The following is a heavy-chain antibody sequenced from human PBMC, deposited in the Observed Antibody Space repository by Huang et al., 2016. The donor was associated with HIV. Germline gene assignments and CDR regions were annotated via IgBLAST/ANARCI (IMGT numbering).Heavy chain of an antibody. D-gene: IGHD3-22*01. Sequence: QVQLQQWGAGLLKPSETLSLTCAVYGGSFSGYYWSWIRQPPGKGLEWIGEMNHSGSTNYNPSLKSRVTISVDTSKNQFSRKLSSVTAADTAVYYCARILMYYNSSGYGFDYWGQGTLVTVSS. CDR1: GGSFSGYY. CDR2: MNHSGST. V-gene: IGHV4-34*01. J-gene: IGHJ4*02. CDR3: ARILMYYNSSGYGFDY.